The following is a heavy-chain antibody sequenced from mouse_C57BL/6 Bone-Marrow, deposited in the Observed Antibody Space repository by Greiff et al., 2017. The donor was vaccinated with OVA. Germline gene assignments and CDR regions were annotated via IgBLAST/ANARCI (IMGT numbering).Heavy chain of an antibody. J-gene: IGHJ2*01. CDR2: INPNNGGT. Sequence: EVQLQQSGPELVKPGASVKISCKASGYTFTDYYMNWVKQSHGKSLEWIGDINPNNGGTSYNQKFKGKATLTVDKSSSTAYMELRSLTSEDSAVYYCAREWFPYYFDYWGQGTTLTVSS. V-gene: IGHV1-26*01. D-gene: IGHD2-2*01. CDR1: GYTFTDYY. CDR3: AREWFPYYFDY.